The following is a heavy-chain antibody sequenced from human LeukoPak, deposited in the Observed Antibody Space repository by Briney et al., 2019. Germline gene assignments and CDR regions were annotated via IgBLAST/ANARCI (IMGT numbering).Heavy chain of an antibody. J-gene: IGHJ4*02. CDR1: GYTFTSYG. Sequence: ASVKVSCKASGYTFTSYGISWVRQAPGQGLEWMGWISAYNGNTNYAQKLQGRVTMTTDTSTSTAYMELRSLRSDDTAVYYCARDTPTPGYCSGGSCYDYWGQGTLVTVSS. CDR2: ISAYNGNT. V-gene: IGHV1-18*01. D-gene: IGHD2-15*01. CDR3: ARDTPTPGYCSGGSCYDY.